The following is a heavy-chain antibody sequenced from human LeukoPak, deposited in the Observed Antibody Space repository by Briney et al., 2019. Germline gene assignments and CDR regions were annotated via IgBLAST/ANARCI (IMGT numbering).Heavy chain of an antibody. CDR1: GGSFSGYY. CDR2: INHSGST. J-gene: IGHJ6*03. Sequence: PSETLSLTCGGYGGSFSGYYWSWIRQPPGKGLEWIGEINHSGSTNYNPSLKSRVTISVDTSKNQFSLKLSSVTAADPAVYYCARGLALYYYDSSGYLDEASDYYYYMDVWGKGTTVTVSS. CDR3: ARGLALYYYDSSGYLDEASDYYYYMDV. V-gene: IGHV4-34*01. D-gene: IGHD3-22*01.